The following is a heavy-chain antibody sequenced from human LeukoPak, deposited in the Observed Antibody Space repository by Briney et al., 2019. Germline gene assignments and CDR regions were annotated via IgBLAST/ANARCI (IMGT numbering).Heavy chain of an antibody. Sequence: GASVKVSCKASGYTFTGYYMHWVRQAPGQGLEWKERINPNSGGTNYAQKFQGRVTMTRDTSISTAYMELSRLRSDDTAVYYCARYYYGSGSPYYYYMDVWGKGTTVTVSS. J-gene: IGHJ6*03. D-gene: IGHD3-10*01. CDR2: INPNSGGT. CDR3: ARYYYGSGSPYYYYMDV. CDR1: GYTFTGYY. V-gene: IGHV1-2*06.